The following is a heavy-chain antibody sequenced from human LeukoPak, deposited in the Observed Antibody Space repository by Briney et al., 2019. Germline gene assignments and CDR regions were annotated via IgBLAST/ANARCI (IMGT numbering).Heavy chain of an antibody. D-gene: IGHD2-2*01. CDR3: ARGYCSSTSCLNKRTRVQLTQRNWFDP. J-gene: IGHJ5*02. CDR2: INHSGST. Sequence: SESLSLTCAVYGGSFSGYYWSWIRQPPGKGLEWIGEINHSGSTNYNPSLKSRVTISVDMSKNQFSLKLSSVTAADTAVYYCARGYCSSTSCLNKRTRVQLTQRNWFDPWGQGTLVTVSS. CDR1: GGSFSGYY. V-gene: IGHV4-34*01.